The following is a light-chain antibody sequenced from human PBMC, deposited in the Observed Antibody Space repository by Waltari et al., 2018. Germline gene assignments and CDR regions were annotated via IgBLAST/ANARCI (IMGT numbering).Light chain of an antibody. CDR1: QSLVHSDGNTH. CDR3: MQGTHWPYT. Sequence: DVVMTQSPLSLPVTLGQPASISCKSSQSLVHSDGNTHLNWFHQRPSQSPRRLIYRVSNRDSGVPDRFSGSGSGTDFTLKISRVEAEDVGVYYCMQGTHWPYTFGQGTKLDIK. CDR2: RVS. V-gene: IGKV2-30*02. J-gene: IGKJ2*01.